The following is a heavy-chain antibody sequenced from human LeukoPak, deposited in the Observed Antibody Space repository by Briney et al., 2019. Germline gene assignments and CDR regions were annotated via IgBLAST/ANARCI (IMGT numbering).Heavy chain of an antibody. V-gene: IGHV1-69*13. CDR2: IIPIFGTA. J-gene: IGHJ5*02. Sequence: GASVKVSCKASGGTFSSYAISWVRQAPGQGLEWMGGIIPIFGTANYAQKFQGRVTITADESTSTAYMELSSLRSEDTAVYYCARVPLLFNWFDPWGQGTLVTVSS. D-gene: IGHD1-26*01. CDR3: ARVPLLFNWFDP. CDR1: GGTFSSYA.